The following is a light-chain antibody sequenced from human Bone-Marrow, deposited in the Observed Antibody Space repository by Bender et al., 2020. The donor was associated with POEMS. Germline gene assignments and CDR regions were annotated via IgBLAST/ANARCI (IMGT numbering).Light chain of an antibody. CDR1: SNDIGGYDY. V-gene: IGLV2-11*01. Sequence: QSALTQPRSVSGSPGQSVTISCTGTSNDIGGYDYVSWYLQHPGKAPKVMIYDVNKRPSGIPDRFSGSKSGNTASLTISGLQAEDEADYYCCSYAGSYTWVFGGGTKLTVL. CDR3: CSYAGSYTWV. J-gene: IGLJ3*02. CDR2: DVN.